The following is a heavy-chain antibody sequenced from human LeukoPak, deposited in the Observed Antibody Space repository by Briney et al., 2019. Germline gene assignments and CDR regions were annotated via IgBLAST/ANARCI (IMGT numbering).Heavy chain of an antibody. CDR3: ARAIHYYDSSGPPD. Sequence: KPSETLSLTCAVYGGSFSGYYWSWIRQPPGKGLEWIGEINHSGSTNYNPSLKSRVTISVDTSKNQFSLKLSSVTAADTAVYYCARAIHYYDSSGPPDWGQGTLVTVSS. CDR2: INHSGST. CDR1: GGSFSGYY. J-gene: IGHJ4*02. D-gene: IGHD3-22*01. V-gene: IGHV4-34*01.